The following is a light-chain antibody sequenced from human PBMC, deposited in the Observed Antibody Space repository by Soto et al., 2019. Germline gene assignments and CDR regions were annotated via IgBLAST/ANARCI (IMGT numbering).Light chain of an antibody. J-gene: IGKJ1*01. CDR3: QQYNNWPLA. Sequence: EIVMTQSPATLSVSPGERATLSCRASQSVSSNLAWYQQKPGQAPRLLIYGASTRATGIPARFSGSGSGTEFTLTMIRLQSEDFAVYYCQQYNNWPLAFGQGTKVEIK. V-gene: IGKV3-15*01. CDR2: GAS. CDR1: QSVSSN.